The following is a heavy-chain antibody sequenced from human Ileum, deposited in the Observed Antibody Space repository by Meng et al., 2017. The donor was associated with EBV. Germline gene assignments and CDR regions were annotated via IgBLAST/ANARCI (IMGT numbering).Heavy chain of an antibody. CDR3: ARGAYTSTWF. J-gene: IGHJ1*01. Sequence: QDQLQPSGPGLVQPSQTLSLTRSISGDSVSSNSAAWHWIRQSPSRGLEWLGRTYYRSKWYYDYAVSVKSRMTINPDTSKNQFSLQLNSVTPEDTAVYYCARGAYTSTWFWGQDTLVTVSS. V-gene: IGHV6-1*01. CDR2: TYYRSKWYY. D-gene: IGHD6-13*01. CDR1: GDSVSSNSAA.